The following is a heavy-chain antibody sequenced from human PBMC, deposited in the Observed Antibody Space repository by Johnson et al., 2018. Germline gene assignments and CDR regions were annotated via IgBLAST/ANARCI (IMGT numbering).Heavy chain of an antibody. CDR3: ARERSLSCSGGDCYSTAPDKDS. CDR2: ISSSSSTI. D-gene: IGHD2-21*02. Sequence: VQLVESGGGLVQPGGSLRLSCAASGFTFSSYSMNWVRPAPGKGLEWGSHISSSSSTIYYADAVKGRFPISRDNARNLVFLQKTGLRVEDTALYYCARERSLSCSGGDCYSTAPDKDSWGQGTLVIVSS. CDR1: GFTFSSYS. V-gene: IGHV3-48*04. J-gene: IGHJ4*02.